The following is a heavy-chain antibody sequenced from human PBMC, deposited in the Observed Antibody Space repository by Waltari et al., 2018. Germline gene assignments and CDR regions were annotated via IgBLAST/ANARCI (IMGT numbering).Heavy chain of an antibody. CDR2: IIPSFGTA. V-gene: IGHV1-69*12. Sequence: QVQLVQSGAEVKKPGSSVKVSCKASGGTFSSYAISWVRQAPGQGLEWMGGIIPSFGTANDAQKFQGRVTITADESTSTAYMELSSLRSEDTAVYYCATKTRYSYGSPFDYWGQGTLVTVSS. J-gene: IGHJ4*02. D-gene: IGHD5-18*01. CDR3: ATKTRYSYGSPFDY. CDR1: GGTFSSYA.